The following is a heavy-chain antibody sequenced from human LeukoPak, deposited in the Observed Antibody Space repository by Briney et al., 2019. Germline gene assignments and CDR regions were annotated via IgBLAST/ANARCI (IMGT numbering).Heavy chain of an antibody. CDR2: IYPGDSDT. Sequence: GESLKISCKGSGYSFTSYWIGWVRQMPGKGLEWMGTIYPGDSDTRYSPSFQGQVTISADKSISTAYLQWSSLKASDTAMYYCARISLGTETYYYDSSGPGAFDIWGQGTMVTVSS. CDR1: GYSFTSYW. V-gene: IGHV5-51*01. CDR3: ARISLGTETYYYDSSGPGAFDI. J-gene: IGHJ3*02. D-gene: IGHD3-22*01.